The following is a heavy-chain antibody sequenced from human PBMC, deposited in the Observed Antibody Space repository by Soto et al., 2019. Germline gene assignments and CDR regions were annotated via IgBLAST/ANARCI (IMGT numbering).Heavy chain of an antibody. CDR3: ARGPLRTGLLGAYYYYYYMDV. J-gene: IGHJ6*03. Sequence: ASVKVSCKASGYTFTSYDINWVRQATGQGLEWMGWMNPNSGNTGYAQKFQGRVTMTRNTSISTAYMELSSLRSEDTAVYYCARGPLRTGLLGAYYYYYYMDVWGKGTTVTVSS. CDR1: GYTFTSYD. V-gene: IGHV1-8*01. CDR2: MNPNSGNT. D-gene: IGHD2-15*01.